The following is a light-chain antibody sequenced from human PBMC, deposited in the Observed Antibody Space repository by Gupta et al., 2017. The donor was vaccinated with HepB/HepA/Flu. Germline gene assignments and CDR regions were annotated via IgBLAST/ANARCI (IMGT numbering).Light chain of an antibody. Sequence: QPVLSQPPSASGIPGLRVIISCSGRNSIIRNNDVYWFQQLPGSAPKFLIYRDDQRPSGGPDRFSGSNSGTAASQAISGLRSEEDADYYCSAWDDSLSGLVFGGVTKVTVL. CDR2: RDD. CDR3: SAWDDSLSGLV. J-gene: IGLJ2*01. CDR1: NSIIRNND. V-gene: IGLV1-47*01.